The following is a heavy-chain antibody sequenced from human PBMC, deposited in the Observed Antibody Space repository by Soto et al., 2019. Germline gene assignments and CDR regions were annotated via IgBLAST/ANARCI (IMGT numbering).Heavy chain of an antibody. Sequence: PSETLSLTCTVSGGSISSGDYYWSWIRQPPGKGLEWIGYIYYSGSTYYNPSLKSRVTISVDTSKNQFSPKLSSVTAADTAVYYCARDSRQFLEWLLFGAFDIWGQGTMVTVSS. D-gene: IGHD3-3*01. CDR3: ARDSRQFLEWLLFGAFDI. CDR2: IYYSGST. J-gene: IGHJ3*02. V-gene: IGHV4-30-4*01. CDR1: GGSISSGDYY.